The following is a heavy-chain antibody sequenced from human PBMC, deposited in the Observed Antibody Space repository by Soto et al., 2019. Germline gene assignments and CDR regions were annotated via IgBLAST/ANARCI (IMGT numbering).Heavy chain of an antibody. CDR1: GFTFSSYS. CDR2: ISSSSTYI. J-gene: IGHJ6*02. D-gene: IGHD1-7*01. Sequence: GGSLRLSCAASGFTFSSYSMNWVRQAPGKGLEWVSSISSSSTYISYADSVRGRFTISRDNAKNSLYLQMNGLRAEDKAVYYCSRYAGTTSYYYYGLDVWGQRTTDTVSS. CDR3: SRYAGTTSYYYYGLDV. V-gene: IGHV3-21*01.